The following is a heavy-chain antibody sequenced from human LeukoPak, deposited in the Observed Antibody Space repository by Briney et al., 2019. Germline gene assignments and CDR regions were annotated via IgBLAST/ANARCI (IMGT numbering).Heavy chain of an antibody. CDR1: GSISSYY. CDR2: SYFTGNP. V-gene: IGHV4-59*08. J-gene: IGHJ4*02. D-gene: IGHD4-23*01. CDR3: AGLKSTVAWASFDY. Sequence: SETLSLTCIVSGSISSYYWTWIRQPPGKGLEWIGHSYFTGNPNYNPSLKSRVTISVDPPKNQFSLKLTSVTAADTAVYYCAGLKSTVAWASFDYWGQGTLSPSPQ.